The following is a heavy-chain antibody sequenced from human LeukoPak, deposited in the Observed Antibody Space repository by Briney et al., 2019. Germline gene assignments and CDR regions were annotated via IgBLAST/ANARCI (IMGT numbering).Heavy chain of an antibody. CDR1: GFTVSSDL. CDR2: TNSGGDT. D-gene: IGHD3-10*01. CDR3: ARGGSMVRGVL. V-gene: IGHV3-53*01. Sequence: GGSLRLSCAVSGFTVSSDLMNWVRQAPGMGLEWVSSTNSGGDTYYADSVKGRFIISRDKSRNTLYLQMNSLRVDDTAVYYCARGGSMVRGVLWGQGTLVTVSS. J-gene: IGHJ4*02.